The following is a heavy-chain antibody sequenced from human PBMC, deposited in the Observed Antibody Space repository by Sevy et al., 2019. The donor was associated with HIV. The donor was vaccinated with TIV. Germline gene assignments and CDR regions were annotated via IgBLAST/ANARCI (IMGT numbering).Heavy chain of an antibody. J-gene: IGHJ6*02. V-gene: IGHV1-69*13. CDR2: FIPMFDTT. CDR1: GGTFIDYA. Sequence: ASVKVSCKDSGGTFIDYAVTWVRQAPGQGLEWMGGFIPMFDTTNSAQKFQGRVTLTADGSTSTAYMELSSLRSEDTAVYYCASSYFDSSGYSPLFYYGMDVWGQGTTVTVSS. D-gene: IGHD3-22*01. CDR3: ASSYFDSSGYSPLFYYGMDV.